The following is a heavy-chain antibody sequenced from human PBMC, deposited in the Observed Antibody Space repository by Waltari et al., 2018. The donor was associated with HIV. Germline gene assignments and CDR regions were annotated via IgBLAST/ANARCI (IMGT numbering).Heavy chain of an antibody. J-gene: IGHJ6*02. CDR2: IYSGGST. CDR3: ARDRAAYCSGGSCPRYYYYGMDV. V-gene: IGHV3-53*01. D-gene: IGHD2-15*01. Sequence: EVQLVESGGGLIQPGGSLRLSCAASGFTVSSNYMSWVRQAPGKGLEWVSVIYSGGSTYYADSVKGRFTISRDNSKNTLYLQMNSLRAEDTAVYYCARDRAAYCSGGSCPRYYYYGMDVWGQGTTVTVSS. CDR1: GFTVSSNY.